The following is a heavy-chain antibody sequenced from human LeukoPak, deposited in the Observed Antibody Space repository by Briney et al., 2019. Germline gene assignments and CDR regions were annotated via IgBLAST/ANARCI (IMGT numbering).Heavy chain of an antibody. CDR2: IYTSGST. D-gene: IGHD3-9*01. J-gene: IGHJ4*02. CDR3: ARLVARYYDILTGYSEQDY. V-gene: IGHV4-59*10. CDR1: GGSFSGYY. Sequence: PSETLSLTCAVYGGSFSGYYWSWIRQPPGKGLEWIGRIYTSGSTNYNPSLKSRVTISVDTSKNQSSLKLSSVTAADTAVYYCARLVARYYDILTGYSEQDYWGQGTLVTVSS.